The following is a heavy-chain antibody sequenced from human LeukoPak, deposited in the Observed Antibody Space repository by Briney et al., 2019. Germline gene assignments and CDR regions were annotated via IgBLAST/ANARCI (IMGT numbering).Heavy chain of an antibody. CDR2: ISGGGINT. V-gene: IGHV3-23*01. D-gene: IGHD6-19*01. CDR3: AKSGKTTGVAGFAS. CDR1: GFTFSSYA. Sequence: GGSLRLSCAASGFTFSSYAMTWVRQAPGKGLEWVSSISGGGINTYYADSVKGRFNISRDNSKNTLYLQMNTLRAEETAVFYCAKSGKTTGVAGFASWGQGTLVTVSP. J-gene: IGHJ4*02.